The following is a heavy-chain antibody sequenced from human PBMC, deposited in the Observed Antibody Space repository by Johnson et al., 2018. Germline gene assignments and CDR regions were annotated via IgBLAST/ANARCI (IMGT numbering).Heavy chain of an antibody. CDR3: AKDVIAVAGKGYYYYGMDV. D-gene: IGHD6-19*01. Sequence: QVQLVESGGGVVQPGRSLRLSCAASGFTFSSYGMHWVRQAPGKGLEWVAVISYDGSNQYYADSVKGGFTISRDNSKNTRYLQMNSLRAGDTAVYYWAKDVIAVAGKGYYYYGMDVWGQGTTVTVSS. J-gene: IGHJ6*02. V-gene: IGHV3-30*18. CDR2: ISYDGSNQ. CDR1: GFTFSSYG.